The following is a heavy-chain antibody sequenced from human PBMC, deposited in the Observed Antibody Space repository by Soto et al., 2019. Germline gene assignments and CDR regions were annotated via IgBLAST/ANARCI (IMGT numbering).Heavy chain of an antibody. Sequence: PSETLSLTCTVSGGSISSSSYYWGWIRQPPGKGLEWIGSIYYSGSTYYNPSLKSRVTISVDTSKNQFSLKLSSVTAADTAVYYCARHKPVGASLFYGYYFDYWGQGTLVTVSS. J-gene: IGHJ4*02. CDR3: ARHKPVGASLFYGYYFDY. CDR1: GGSISSSSYY. CDR2: IYYSGST. D-gene: IGHD1-26*01. V-gene: IGHV4-39*01.